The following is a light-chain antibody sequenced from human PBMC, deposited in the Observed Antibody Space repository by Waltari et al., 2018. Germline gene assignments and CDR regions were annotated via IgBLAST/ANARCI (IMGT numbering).Light chain of an antibody. CDR2: EAR. CDR1: NSDFWAYHL. CDR3: CSYGGSYTWV. J-gene: IGLJ3*02. V-gene: IGLV2-23*01. Sequence: QSALTQPASVSGSPGQANNISCTGTNSDFWAYHLVSWYQQYPGRAPRLMIYEARNRPSGVSNRFSASKSGNTASLTISGLQADDEADYYCCSYGGSYTWVFGGGTKVTVL.